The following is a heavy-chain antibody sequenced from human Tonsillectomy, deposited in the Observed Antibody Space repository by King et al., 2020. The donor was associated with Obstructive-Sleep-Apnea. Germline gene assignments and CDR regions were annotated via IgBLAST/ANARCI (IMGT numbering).Heavy chain of an antibody. V-gene: IGHV4-38-2*02. CDR3: ARARGVAAPRAHFDY. Sequence: VQLQESGPGLVKTSETLSLTCTVSGYSISSGYYWGWIRQPPGKGLEWIGSIYHSGSTYYNPSLKSRVTISVDTSKNQFSLKLSSVTAADTAVYYCARARGVAAPRAHFDYWGQGTLVTVSS. CDR1: GYSISSGYY. D-gene: IGHD6-19*01. CDR2: IYHSGST. J-gene: IGHJ4*02.